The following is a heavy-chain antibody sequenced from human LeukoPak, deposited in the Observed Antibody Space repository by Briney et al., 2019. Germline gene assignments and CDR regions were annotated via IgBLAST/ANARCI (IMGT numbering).Heavy chain of an antibody. CDR3: ARGRGSPYYFDC. D-gene: IGHD1-26*01. V-gene: IGHV3-23*01. CDR2: ISTSGDST. CDR1: GFTFSNYA. Sequence: PGGSLRLSCAASGFTFSNYAMTWVRQAPGKGLEWVSSISTSGDSTAYAASVKGRFTISRDNSKNTLCLQLNSLRAEDTAVYYCARGRGSPYYFDCWGQGTLVIVSS. J-gene: IGHJ4*02.